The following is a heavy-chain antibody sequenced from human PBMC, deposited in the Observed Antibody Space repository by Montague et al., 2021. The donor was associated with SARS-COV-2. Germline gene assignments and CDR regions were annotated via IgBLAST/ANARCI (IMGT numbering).Heavy chain of an antibody. CDR2: LYSDGST. CDR3: ARGDHYDYFDH. Sequence: SLRLSWATSGFSVSTKYMNWIRQAPGRGLEWVSVLYSDGSTRYADSVKGRFTIFRDNPKNTLYLQMNNLRAEDTAVYYCARGDHYDYFDHWGQGTLVTVSS. J-gene: IGHJ4*02. CDR1: GFSVSTKY. D-gene: IGHD2-21*02. V-gene: IGHV3-53*01.